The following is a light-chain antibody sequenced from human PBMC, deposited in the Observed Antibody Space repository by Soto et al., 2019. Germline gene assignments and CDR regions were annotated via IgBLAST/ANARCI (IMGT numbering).Light chain of an antibody. CDR3: QHYDTSSYT. V-gene: IGKV3-20*01. J-gene: IGKJ2*01. CDR1: QSISSNY. CDR2: GAS. Sequence: EIVLTQSPGTLSLSPGEGATLSCRASQSISSNYLAWYQQKPGQAPRLLISGASRRASGIPDRFSGSGSGTDFTLTISRLEPEDFAVYYCQHYDTSSYTFGQGTKLEIK.